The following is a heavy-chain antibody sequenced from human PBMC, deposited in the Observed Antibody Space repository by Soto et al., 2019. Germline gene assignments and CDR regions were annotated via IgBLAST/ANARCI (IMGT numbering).Heavy chain of an antibody. D-gene: IGHD5-18*01. Sequence: SVKVSCKASGGTFSSYAIIWVRQAPGQGLEWMGGIIPIFGTANYAQKFQGRVTITADESTSTAYMELSSLRSEDTAVYYCAREVDTAMASFDYWGQGTLVTVSS. J-gene: IGHJ4*02. CDR1: GGTFSSYA. CDR2: IIPIFGTA. V-gene: IGHV1-69*13. CDR3: AREVDTAMASFDY.